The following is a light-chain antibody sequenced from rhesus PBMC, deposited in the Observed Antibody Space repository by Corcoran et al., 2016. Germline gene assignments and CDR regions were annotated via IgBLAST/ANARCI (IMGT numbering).Light chain of an antibody. J-gene: IGKJ2*01. CDR2: YAS. CDR3: KHGYGTTYS. CDR1: QGSSNN. Sequence: DIQMTQSPSSLSASVGDTVTITCRASQGSSNNLAWYQQKPGKVPKLLNYYASTLQSGVPSRFSGSGSGTDFTLPIRSLQPEHFATYYCKHGYGTTYSFGQGTTVEIK. V-gene: IGKV1S15*01.